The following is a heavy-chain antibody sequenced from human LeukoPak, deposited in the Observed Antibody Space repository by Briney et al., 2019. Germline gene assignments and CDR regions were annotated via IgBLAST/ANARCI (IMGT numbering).Heavy chain of an antibody. J-gene: IGHJ4*02. Sequence: PSETLSLTCAVFGGSFSNYYWTWIRQPPGKGLEWIGEINHDGRTNYNTSLKSRLTMSVDTSNNQFSLKLSSVTAADTAVYYCARGTDGLDFWGQGTLATVSS. CDR2: INHDGRT. CDR3: ARGTDGLDF. V-gene: IGHV4-34*01. CDR1: GGSFSNYY.